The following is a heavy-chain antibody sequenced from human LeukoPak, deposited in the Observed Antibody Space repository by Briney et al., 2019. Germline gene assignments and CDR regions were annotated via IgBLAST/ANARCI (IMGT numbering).Heavy chain of an antibody. CDR3: TTSQYYYDSSGYYHVDH. Sequence: GGSLRLSCAASGFTFSNAWMSWVRQAPGKGLEWVGRIKSRTDGGTTDYAAPVKGGFTISRDDSKNTLYLQMNSLKTEDTAVYYCTTSQYYYDSSGYYHVDHWGQGTLVTVSS. CDR1: GFTFSNAW. D-gene: IGHD3-22*01. CDR2: IKSRTDGGTT. J-gene: IGHJ4*02. V-gene: IGHV3-15*01.